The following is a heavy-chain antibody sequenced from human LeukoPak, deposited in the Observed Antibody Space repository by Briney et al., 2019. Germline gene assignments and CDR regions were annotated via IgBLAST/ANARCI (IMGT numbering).Heavy chain of an antibody. CDR1: GGSISSSSYH. V-gene: IGHV4-39*07. D-gene: IGHD1-26*01. Sequence: SETLSLTCTVSGGSISSSSYHWGWIRQPPGKGLEWIGRIYTSGSTNYNPSLKSRVTMPVDTSKNQFSLKLSSVTAADTAVYYCARGGWELGLDYWGQGTLVTVSS. J-gene: IGHJ4*02. CDR2: IYTSGST. CDR3: ARGGWELGLDY.